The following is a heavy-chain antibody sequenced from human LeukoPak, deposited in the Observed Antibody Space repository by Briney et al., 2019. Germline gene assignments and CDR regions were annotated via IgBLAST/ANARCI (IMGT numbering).Heavy chain of an antibody. V-gene: IGHV3-23*01. J-gene: IGHJ4*02. D-gene: IGHD3-22*01. CDR2: ISGSGGST. Sequence: PGGSLRLSCAASGFTFSNYAMTWVRQAPGKGPEWVSGISGSGGSTNYADSVRGRFTISRDNSKNTLYLQMNSLRVEDTAIYYCAKCYYYDSSGYYYPDYWGQGTLVTVSS. CDR1: GFTFSNYA. CDR3: AKCYYYDSSGYYYPDY.